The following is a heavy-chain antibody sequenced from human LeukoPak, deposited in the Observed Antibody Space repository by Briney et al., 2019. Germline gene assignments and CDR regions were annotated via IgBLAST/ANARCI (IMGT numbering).Heavy chain of an antibody. D-gene: IGHD3-3*01. J-gene: IGHJ4*02. Sequence: PGGSLRLSCAASGFTFSSYSMNWVRQAPGKGLEWVSSISSSSSYIYYADSVKGRFTISRDNAKNSLYLQMNSLRAEDTAVYYCARVKQPAYYDFWSGYLDYWGQETLVTVSS. CDR1: GFTFSSYS. CDR3: ARVKQPAYYDFWSGYLDY. CDR2: ISSSSSYI. V-gene: IGHV3-21*01.